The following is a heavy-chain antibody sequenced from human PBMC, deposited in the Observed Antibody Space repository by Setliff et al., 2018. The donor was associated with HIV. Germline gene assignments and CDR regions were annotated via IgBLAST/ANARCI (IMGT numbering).Heavy chain of an antibody. CDR2: TYYRSKWYN. CDR1: GDSVSSNSAA. CDR3: ARGTGIQLWLKGGDYYYYYMDV. J-gene: IGHJ6*03. V-gene: IGHV6-1*01. Sequence: SQTLSLTCAISGDSVSSNSAAWNWIRQSPSRGLEWLGRTYYRSKWYNDYAVSVKSRITINPDTSKNQFSLQLNSGTPEDTAVYYCARGTGIQLWLKGGDYYYYYMDVWGKGTTVTVSS. D-gene: IGHD5-18*01.